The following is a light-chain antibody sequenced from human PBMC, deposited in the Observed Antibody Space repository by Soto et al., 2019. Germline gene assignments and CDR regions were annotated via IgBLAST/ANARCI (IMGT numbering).Light chain of an antibody. V-gene: IGKV3-20*01. CDR3: QQYGNLPQT. CDR1: QSVSSN. J-gene: IGKJ1*01. Sequence: EVVMTQSPGTLSVSPGERATLSCRASQSVSSNLAWYQQKPGQAPRLLIYGASIRATGIPARFSGSGSGTDFTLTIIRLEPEDFAVYYCQQYGNLPQTFGQGTKVDTK. CDR2: GAS.